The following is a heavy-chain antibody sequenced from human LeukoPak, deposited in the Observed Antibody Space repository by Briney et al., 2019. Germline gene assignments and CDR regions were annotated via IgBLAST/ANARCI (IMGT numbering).Heavy chain of an antibody. CDR1: GFTFSSYW. CDR2: IKQDGSEK. J-gene: IGHJ6*03. CDR3: ARKLEGHYYYYMDV. Sequence: GGSLRLSCAASGFTFSSYWMSWVRQAPGKGLEWVANIKQDGSEKYYVDSVKGRFTISRDNAKNSLYLRMNSLRAEDTAVYYCARKLEGHYYYYMDVWGKGTTVTVSS. D-gene: IGHD1-1*01. V-gene: IGHV3-7*01.